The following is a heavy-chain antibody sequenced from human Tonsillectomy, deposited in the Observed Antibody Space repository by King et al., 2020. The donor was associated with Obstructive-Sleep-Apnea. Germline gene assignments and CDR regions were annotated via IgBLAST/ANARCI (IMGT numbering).Heavy chain of an antibody. CDR1: GGSISSGGYY. CDR2: IYYSGSS. CDR3: ARVTLKLNYYDSGGYAPLFDY. J-gene: IGHJ4*02. V-gene: IGHV4-31*03. D-gene: IGHD3-22*01. Sequence: QLQESGPGLVKPSQTLSLTCTVSGGSISSGGYYWSWIRQHPGKGLEWIGYIYYSGSSYYNPSLKSRFTISVDTSKNQFSLKLSSVTAADTAVYYCARVTLKLNYYDSGGYAPLFDYWGQGTLVTVSS.